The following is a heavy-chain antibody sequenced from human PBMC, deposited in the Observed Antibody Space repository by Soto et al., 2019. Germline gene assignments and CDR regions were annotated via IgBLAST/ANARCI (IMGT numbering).Heavy chain of an antibody. CDR3: ARDGGTAMVLXP. D-gene: IGHD5-18*01. Sequence: SETLSLTCIVSGGSISSNGYYWNWIRQHPGKGLEWIGYIYHSGSTYYNPSLKSRATISLDTSKNRFSLNLSSVTVADTAMYYCARDGGTAMVLXPWGQGILVXVSS. V-gene: IGHV4-31*03. J-gene: IGHJ5*02. CDR2: IYHSGST. CDR1: GGSISSNGYY.